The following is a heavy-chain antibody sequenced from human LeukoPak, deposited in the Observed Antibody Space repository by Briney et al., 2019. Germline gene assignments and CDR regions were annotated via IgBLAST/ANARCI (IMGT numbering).Heavy chain of an antibody. V-gene: IGHV1-24*01. CDR3: ATADPWGYYMDV. CDR2: FDPEDGET. J-gene: IGHJ6*03. CDR1: GYTLTELS. D-gene: IGHD3-16*01. Sequence: GASVKVSCKVSGYTLTELSMHWVRQAPGKGLEWVGGFDPEDGETIYAQKFQGRVTMTEDTSTDTAYMELSSLRSEDTAVYYCATADPWGYYMDVWGKGTTVTVSS.